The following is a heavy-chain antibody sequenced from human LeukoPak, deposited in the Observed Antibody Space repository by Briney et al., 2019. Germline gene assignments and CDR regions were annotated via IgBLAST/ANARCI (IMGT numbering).Heavy chain of an antibody. CDR3: ARHSYGSQFDY. CDR1: GGSISNYY. J-gene: IGHJ4*02. D-gene: IGHD1-26*01. Sequence: PSETLSLTCTVSGGSISNYYRSWIRQPPGKGLEWIGYIYYSGSTNYNPSLKSRVTISVDTSKNQFSLKLSSVTTADTAVYYCARHSYGSQFDYWGQGTLVTVSS. CDR2: IYYSGST. V-gene: IGHV4-59*08.